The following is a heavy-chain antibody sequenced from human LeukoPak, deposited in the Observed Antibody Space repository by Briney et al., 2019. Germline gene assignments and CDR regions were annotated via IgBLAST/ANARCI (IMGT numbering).Heavy chain of an antibody. CDR2: ISSGGDYT. J-gene: IGHJ4*02. CDR3: AKVPGQVFDY. V-gene: IGHV3-23*01. Sequence: GGSLRLSCAASGFTFSSYAVSWVRQAPGKGLEWVSSISSGGDYTYYADSVKGRFTISRDNSKNTLYLQMYSLRAEDTAVYYCAKVPGQVFDYWGQGTLVTVSS. CDR1: GFTFSSYA.